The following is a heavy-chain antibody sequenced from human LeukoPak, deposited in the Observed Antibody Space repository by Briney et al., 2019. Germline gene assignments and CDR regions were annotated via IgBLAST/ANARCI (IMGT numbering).Heavy chain of an antibody. CDR2: INPNSGGT. D-gene: IGHD3-3*01. V-gene: IGHV1-2*06. Sequence: ASVKVSCKASGYTFTGYYMHWVRQAPGQGLEWMGRINPNSGGTNYAQKFQGRVTMTRDTSISTAYMELSRLRSDDTAVYYCARYDFWSGESDYWGQGTLVTVSS. J-gene: IGHJ4*02. CDR3: ARYDFWSGESDY. CDR1: GYTFTGYY.